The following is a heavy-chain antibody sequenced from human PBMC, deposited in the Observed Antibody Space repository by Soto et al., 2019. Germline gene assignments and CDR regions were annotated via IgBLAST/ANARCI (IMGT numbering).Heavy chain of an antibody. Sequence: QVQLVQSGAEVKKPGSSVKVSCKASGGTFSSYAISWVRQAPGQGLEWMGGIIPMFGTADYAQKFQGRVTITAXXXTXSAYRELSSLRSDDTAVYYCATMKGGSQYYYYGMDVWGQGTTVTVSS. CDR3: ATMKGGSQYYYYGMDV. CDR2: IIPMFGTA. J-gene: IGHJ6*02. D-gene: IGHD3-10*01. CDR1: GGTFSSYA. V-gene: IGHV1-69*12.